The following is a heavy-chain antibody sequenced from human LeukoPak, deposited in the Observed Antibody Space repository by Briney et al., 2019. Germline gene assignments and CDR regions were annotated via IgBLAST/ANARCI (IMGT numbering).Heavy chain of an antibody. CDR1: GGSISSYY. CDR3: ARYAAEMARSDDI. Sequence: PSETLSLTCTVSGGSISSYYWSWIRQPPGKGLEWIGYIYYSGSTNYNPSLKSRVTISVDTSKNQFSLKLSSVTAADTAVYYCARYAAEMARSDDIWGQGTMVTVSS. CDR2: IYYSGST. J-gene: IGHJ3*02. D-gene: IGHD5-24*01. V-gene: IGHV4-59*01.